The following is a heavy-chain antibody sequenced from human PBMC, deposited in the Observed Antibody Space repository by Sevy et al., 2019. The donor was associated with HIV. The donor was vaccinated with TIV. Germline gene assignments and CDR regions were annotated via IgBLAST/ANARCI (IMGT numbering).Heavy chain of an antibody. D-gene: IGHD3-22*01. CDR1: GFTFKTYW. CDR2: IWSDGAYQ. Sequence: GGSLRLSCAASGFTFKTYWMNWVRQAPGKGLEWVAIIWSDGAYQYHGDSVKGRFTISRDNSKNTLYLQMNNVRVEDTAVYYCARGGYYYDNAAYYALDSWGQGTLVTVSS. J-gene: IGHJ4*02. CDR3: ARGGYYYDNAAYYALDS. V-gene: IGHV3-33*08.